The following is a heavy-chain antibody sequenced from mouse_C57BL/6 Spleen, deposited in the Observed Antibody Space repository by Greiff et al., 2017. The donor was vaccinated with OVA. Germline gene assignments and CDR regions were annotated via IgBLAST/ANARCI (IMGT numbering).Heavy chain of an antibody. Sequence: QVQLQQSGPGLVQPSQSLSITCTVSGFSLTSYGVHWVRQSPGKGLEWLGVIWSGGSTDYNAAFISRLSISKDNSKSQVFFKMNSLQADDTAIYYCASYYDDYRGCAYWGQGTLVTVSA. CDR2: IWSGGST. CDR1: GFSLTSYG. CDR3: ASYYDDYRGCAY. J-gene: IGHJ3*01. V-gene: IGHV2-2*01. D-gene: IGHD2-4*01.